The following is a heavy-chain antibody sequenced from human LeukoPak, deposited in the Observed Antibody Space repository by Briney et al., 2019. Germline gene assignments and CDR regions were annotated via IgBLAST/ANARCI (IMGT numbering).Heavy chain of an antibody. J-gene: IGHJ4*02. D-gene: IGHD4-17*01. CDR2: ISGSGGST. CDR1: GFTFSGYA. Sequence: PGGSLRLSCAASGFTFSGYAMSWVRQAPGKGLEWVSAISGSGGSTYYADSVKGRFTISRDNSKNTLYLQMNSLRAEDTAVYYCAKQYFKDYGDPVDYWGQGTLVTVSS. CDR3: AKQYFKDYGDPVDY. V-gene: IGHV3-23*01.